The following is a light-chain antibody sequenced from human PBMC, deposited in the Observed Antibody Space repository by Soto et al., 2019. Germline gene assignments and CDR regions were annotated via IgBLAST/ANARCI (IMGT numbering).Light chain of an antibody. CDR1: SSDVGGYKY. CDR3: SSYTSSDTLV. V-gene: IGLV2-14*01. J-gene: IGLJ3*02. CDR2: EVS. Sequence: QSALTQPASVSGSPGQSITISCTGTSSDVGGYKYVSWYQQYPGKAPKLMIYEVSNRPSGVSNRFSGSKSGNTASLSIAGLKAEDEADYYCSSYTSSDTLVFGGGTKVTVL.